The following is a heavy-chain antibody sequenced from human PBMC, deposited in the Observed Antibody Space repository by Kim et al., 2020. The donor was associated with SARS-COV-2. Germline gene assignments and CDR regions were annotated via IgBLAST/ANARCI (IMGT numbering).Heavy chain of an antibody. V-gene: IGHV3-9*01. Sequence: GGSLRLSCAASGFTFDDYAMHWVRQAPGKGLEWVSGISWNSGSIGYADSVKGRFTISRNNAKNFQYLQMNSLRDEDTALYYCGKDVIAAAAAYYYYGMNVWGQGTTVTVSS. CDR3: GKDVIAAAAAYYYYGMNV. D-gene: IGHD6-13*01. CDR1: GFTFDDYA. CDR2: ISWNSGSI. J-gene: IGHJ6*02.